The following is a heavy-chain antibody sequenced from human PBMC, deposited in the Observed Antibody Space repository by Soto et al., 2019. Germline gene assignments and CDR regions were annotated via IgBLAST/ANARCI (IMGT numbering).Heavy chain of an antibody. J-gene: IGHJ4*02. CDR1: GGSISSGGYY. CDR2: IYYSGST. V-gene: IGHV4-31*03. Sequence: SETLSLTCTVSGGSISSGGYYWSWIRQHPGKGLEWIGYIYYSGSTYYNPSLKSRVTISVDTSKNQFSLKLSSVTAADTAVYYCARDRHYDSSGYYSDWGQGTLVTVSS. D-gene: IGHD3-22*01. CDR3: ARDRHYDSSGYYSD.